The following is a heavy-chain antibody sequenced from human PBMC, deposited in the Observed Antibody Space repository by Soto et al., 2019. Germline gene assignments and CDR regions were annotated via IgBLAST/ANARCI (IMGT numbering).Heavy chain of an antibody. Sequence: AASVKVSCKASGYTFTSYGISWVRQAPGQGLEWMGWISAYNGNTNYAQKLQGRVTMTTDTSTSTAYMELRSLRSDDTAVYYCASYHLNSYYYGMDVWGQGTTVTVSS. V-gene: IGHV1-18*01. CDR3: ASYHLNSYYYGMDV. CDR1: GYTFTSYG. J-gene: IGHJ6*02. CDR2: ISAYNGNT.